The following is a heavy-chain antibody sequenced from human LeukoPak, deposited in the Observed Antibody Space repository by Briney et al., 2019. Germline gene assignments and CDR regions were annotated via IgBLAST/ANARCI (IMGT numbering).Heavy chain of an antibody. CDR3: TTVGTYYYDSSGYWAWIDY. V-gene: IGHV3-15*01. J-gene: IGHJ4*02. CDR2: IKSKTDGGTT. D-gene: IGHD3-22*01. CDR1: GFTFSNAW. Sequence: SGGSLRLSCAASGFTFSNAWMSWVRQAPGKGLEWVGRIKSKTDGGTTDYAAPVKGRFTISRDDSKNTLYLQMNSLKTEDTAVYYCTTVGTYYYDSSGYWAWIDYWGQGTLVTVSS.